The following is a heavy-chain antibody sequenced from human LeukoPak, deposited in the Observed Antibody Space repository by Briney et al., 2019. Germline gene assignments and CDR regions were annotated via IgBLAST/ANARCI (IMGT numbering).Heavy chain of an antibody. Sequence: GGSLRLSCAASGFTFSDYAMSWVRQAPGKGLKWVSAISGSGGSTYYADSVRGRFTISRDNSKNTLWLQMNSLRAEDTAVYYCARWPAYSYFDFWGQGTLVTVSS. CDR1: GFTFSDYA. CDR3: ARWPAYSYFDF. CDR2: ISGSGGST. D-gene: IGHD2-15*01. V-gene: IGHV3-23*01. J-gene: IGHJ4*02.